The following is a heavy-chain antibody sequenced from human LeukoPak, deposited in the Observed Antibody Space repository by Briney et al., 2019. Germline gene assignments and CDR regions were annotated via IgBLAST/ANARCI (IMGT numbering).Heavy chain of an antibody. Sequence: ASVKVSCKASGGTFSSYAISWVRQAPGQGLEWMGWISAYNGNTNYAQKLQGRVTMTTDTSTSTAYMELRSLRSDDTAVYYCARDVCSSTSCYYGLGYWGQGTLVTVSS. J-gene: IGHJ4*02. D-gene: IGHD2-2*01. CDR1: GGTFSSYA. CDR2: ISAYNGNT. V-gene: IGHV1-18*01. CDR3: ARDVCSSTSCYYGLGY.